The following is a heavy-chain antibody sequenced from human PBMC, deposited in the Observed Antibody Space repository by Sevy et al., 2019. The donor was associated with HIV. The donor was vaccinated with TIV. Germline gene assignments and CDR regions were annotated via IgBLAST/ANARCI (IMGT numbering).Heavy chain of an antibody. J-gene: IGHJ4*02. Sequence: SETLSLTCSVSGDSISYYYWSWIRQPPGKGLEWIGYKYYSGSATYNPAIKSRVTISVDTSKSQVSLRLSSVTAADTAIYYSARYGFLEELYWGQGTLVTVSS. D-gene: IGHD3-16*01. CDR1: GDSISYYY. CDR2: KYYSGSA. CDR3: ARYGFLEELY. V-gene: IGHV4-59*13.